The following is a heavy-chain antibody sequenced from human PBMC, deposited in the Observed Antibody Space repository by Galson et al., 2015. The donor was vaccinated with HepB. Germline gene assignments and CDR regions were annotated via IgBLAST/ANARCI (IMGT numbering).Heavy chain of an antibody. CDR3: AKDGFSDVIMVSDAFDI. CDR1: GFTFSSYA. Sequence: SLRLSCAASGFTFSSYAMSWVRQAPGKGLEWVSAMSGSGGNTYYADSVKGRFTISRDNSKNTLYLQMNSLRAEDTAVYYCAKDGFSDVIMVSDAFDIWGQGTMVTVSS. J-gene: IGHJ3*02. V-gene: IGHV3-23*01. CDR2: MSGSGGNT. D-gene: IGHD2-8*01.